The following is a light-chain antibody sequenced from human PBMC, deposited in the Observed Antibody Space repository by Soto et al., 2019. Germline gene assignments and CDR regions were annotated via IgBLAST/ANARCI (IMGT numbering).Light chain of an antibody. CDR2: DAA. CDR1: QSVSNY. V-gene: IGKV3-11*01. CDR3: HQRSDWPLT. Sequence: EIVLTQSPTTLSLSPGERATLSCRASQSVSNYFAWYQQKPGQAPSLLIYDAATRAADIPARCSGSGSGTDFTLTISSLEPEDFAVYSCHQRSDWPLTFGGGTKVEIK. J-gene: IGKJ4*01.